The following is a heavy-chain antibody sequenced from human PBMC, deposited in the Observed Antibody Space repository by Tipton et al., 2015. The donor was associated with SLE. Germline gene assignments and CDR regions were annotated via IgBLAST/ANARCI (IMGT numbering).Heavy chain of an antibody. D-gene: IGHD3-22*01. CDR1: GYTF. Sequence: QLVQSGAEVKKPGASVKVSCEASGYTFMHWVRQAPGQSLEWMGWINAANGNTKYSQKFQGRVTITRDSPASTSYMELSSLRSDDTAMYYCARFSITQMVVVSPYDYWGQGTLVTVSS. CDR3: ARFSITQMVVVSPYDY. J-gene: IGHJ4*02. CDR2: INAANGNT. V-gene: IGHV1-3*01.